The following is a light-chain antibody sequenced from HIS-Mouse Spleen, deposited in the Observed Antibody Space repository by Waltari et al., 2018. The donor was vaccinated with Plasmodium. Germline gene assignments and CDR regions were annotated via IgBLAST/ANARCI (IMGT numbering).Light chain of an antibody. CDR1: SSDDGSYNL. J-gene: IGLJ1*01. V-gene: IGLV2-23*01. CDR3: CSYAGSSTYV. CDR2: EGS. Sequence: QSALTQPASVSGSPGQSITISCTGTSSDDGSYNLVSWYQQHPAKAPKLIIYEGSKRPSWVSNRFSGSKAGNTASLTISGLQAEDEADYYCCSYAGSSTYVFGTGTKVTVL.